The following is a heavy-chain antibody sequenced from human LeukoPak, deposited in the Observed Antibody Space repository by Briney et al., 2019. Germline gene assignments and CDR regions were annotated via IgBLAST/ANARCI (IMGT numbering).Heavy chain of an antibody. V-gene: IGHV4-4*02. Sequence: SETLSLTCAVSGGSISSSNWWSWVRQPLGKGLEWIGRIYTSGSTNYNPSLKSRVTMSVDTSKNQFSLRLSSVTAADTAVYYCARDQVLRFFRDYYYRDVWAKGPTVTVSS. D-gene: IGHD3-3*01. CDR2: IYTSGST. J-gene: IGHJ6*03. CDR1: GGSISSSNW. CDR3: ARDQVLRFFRDYYYRDV.